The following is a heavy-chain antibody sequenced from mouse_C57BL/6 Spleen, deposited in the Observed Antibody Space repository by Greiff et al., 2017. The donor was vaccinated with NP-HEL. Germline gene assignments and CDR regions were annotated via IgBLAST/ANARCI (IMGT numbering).Heavy chain of an antibody. CDR2: IYPNSGGT. CDR3: ATDYYYAMDY. CDR1: GYTFTSYW. Sequence: QVQLQQPGAELVKPGASVKLSCKASGYTFTSYWMHWVKQRPGRGLEWIGRIYPNSGGTKYNEKFKSKATLTVDKPSSTAYMQLSSLTSEDSAVYYCATDYYYAMDYWGQGTSVTVSS. V-gene: IGHV1-72*01. J-gene: IGHJ4*01.